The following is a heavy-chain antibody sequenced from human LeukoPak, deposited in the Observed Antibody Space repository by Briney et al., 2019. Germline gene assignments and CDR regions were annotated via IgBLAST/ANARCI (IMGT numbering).Heavy chain of an antibody. J-gene: IGHJ4*02. CDR1: GFTFRNYV. CDR2: TSSDLNVK. V-gene: IGHV3-30-3*01. D-gene: IGHD3-10*01. CDR3: AREGYYGSGSPPSLYFDY. Sequence: GGSLRLSCAASGFTFRNYVIHWVRQDPGKGLEWVAVTSSDLNVKLYADSVKGRFTISRDNSRSTLYLQMNSLRHEDTAIYYCAREGYYGSGSPPSLYFDYWGQGTLVTVSS.